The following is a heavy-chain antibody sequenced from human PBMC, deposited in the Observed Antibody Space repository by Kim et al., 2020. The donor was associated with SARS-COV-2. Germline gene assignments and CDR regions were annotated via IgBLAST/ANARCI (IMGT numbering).Heavy chain of an antibody. Sequence: GGSLRLSCAASGFTVSSNYMSWVRQAPGKGLEWVSVIYSGGSTYYADSVKGRFTISRDNSKNTLYLQMNSLRAEDTAVYYCARDVTVTTPRGKLGDCYSTDWGQGTLVTVSS. D-gene: IGHD2-21*02. V-gene: IGHV3-66*01. CDR3: ARDVTVTTPRGKLGDCYSTD. CDR1: GFTVSSNY. CDR2: IYSGGST. J-gene: IGHJ4*02.